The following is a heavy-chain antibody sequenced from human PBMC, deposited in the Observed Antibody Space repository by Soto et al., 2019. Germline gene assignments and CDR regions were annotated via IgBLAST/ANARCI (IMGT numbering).Heavy chain of an antibody. D-gene: IGHD2-15*01. CDR3: GKVSVGATAQIEPDS. Sequence: SETLSLTCTVSGGSIYTNDYYWGWIRQPPGRGLEWIGNIDYNGVTYYNRSLKSRVSISIDTSKNQFSLRLTSVTAADTALYHCGKVSVGATAQIEPDSWGQGTLVTVSS. J-gene: IGHJ4*02. CDR2: IDYNGVT. V-gene: IGHV4-39*01. CDR1: GGSIYTNDYY.